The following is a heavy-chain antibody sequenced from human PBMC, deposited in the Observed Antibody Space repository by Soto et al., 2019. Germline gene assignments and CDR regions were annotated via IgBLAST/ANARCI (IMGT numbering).Heavy chain of an antibody. Sequence: QVHLVQSGAEVKKPGASVKVSCTGSGYGFTTYGIIWVRQAPGQGLEWMAWISAHNGNTNYAQKLQGRVTVTRDTSTSTAYMELRSLRSDNTAVYYCARGRYGDYWGQGALVTVSS. D-gene: IGHD1-1*01. CDR1: GYGFTTYG. CDR3: ARGRYGDY. V-gene: IGHV1-18*01. CDR2: ISAHNGNT. J-gene: IGHJ4*02.